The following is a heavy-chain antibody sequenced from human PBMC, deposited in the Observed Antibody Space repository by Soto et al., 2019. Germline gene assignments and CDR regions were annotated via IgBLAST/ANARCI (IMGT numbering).Heavy chain of an antibody. CDR3: ARDPPRDSGGYRFFFDN. CDR2: ISGNGGDT. Sequence: HPGGSLRLSCAASGFTFTSFAMSWVRQAPGKGLEWVSVISGNGGDTYYADSVKGRFTISRDNSRNTVYMQLNNLRAEDAAIYYCARDPPRDSGGYRFFFDNWGQGTPVTVSS. J-gene: IGHJ4*02. D-gene: IGHD3-22*01. CDR1: GFTFTSFA. V-gene: IGHV3-23*01.